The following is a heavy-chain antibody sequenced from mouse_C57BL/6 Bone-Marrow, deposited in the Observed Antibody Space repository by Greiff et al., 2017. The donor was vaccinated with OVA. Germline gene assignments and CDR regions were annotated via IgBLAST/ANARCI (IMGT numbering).Heavy chain of an antibody. CDR1: GFNIKDDY. D-gene: IGHD1-1*01. CDR2: IDPENGDT. V-gene: IGHV14-4*01. Sequence: VQLKESGAELVRPGASVKLSCTASGFNIKDDYMHWVKQRPEQGLEWIGWIDPENGDTEYASKFKGKATITAYTSSNTAYLQLSSLTSEDTAVYYCTTSFTTVVPDFDYWGQGTTLTVSS. CDR3: TTSFTTVVPDFDY. J-gene: IGHJ2*01.